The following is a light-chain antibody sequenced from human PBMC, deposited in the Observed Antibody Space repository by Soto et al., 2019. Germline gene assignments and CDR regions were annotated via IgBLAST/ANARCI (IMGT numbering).Light chain of an antibody. CDR3: QQVNSYPLT. J-gene: IGKJ4*01. Sequence: IQLTQSPASLSASVGDRVTITCRASQGISSYVAWYQQKQGIAPKLLIYVGSALQSGVPSKFSGSGSGTDFTLTISSLQPEDSGTYYCQQVNSYPLTFGGGTKVDIK. CDR2: VGS. CDR1: QGISSY. V-gene: IGKV1-9*01.